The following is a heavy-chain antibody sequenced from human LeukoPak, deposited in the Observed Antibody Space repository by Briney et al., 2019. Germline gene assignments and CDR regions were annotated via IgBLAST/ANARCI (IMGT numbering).Heavy chain of an antibody. V-gene: IGHV1-2*02. CDR2: INPNSGGT. CDR3: ARGGYCSSTSCYGGPFDY. CDR1: GYTFTGYY. D-gene: IGHD2-2*01. Sequence: ASVKVSCKASGYTFTGYYMHWVRQAPGQGLEWMGWINPNSGGTNYAQKFQGRVTMTRDTSISTAYMELSRLRSDDTAVYYCARGGYCSSTSCYGGPFDYWGQGTLVTVSS. J-gene: IGHJ4*02.